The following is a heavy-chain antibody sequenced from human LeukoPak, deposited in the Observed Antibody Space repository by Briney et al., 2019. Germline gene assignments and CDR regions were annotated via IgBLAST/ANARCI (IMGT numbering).Heavy chain of an antibody. CDR1: GFTFGSYW. CDR2: IKQDGSEQ. J-gene: IGHJ3*02. Sequence: GGSLRLSCAASGFTFGSYWMSWVRQAPGKGLEWVANIKQDGSEQYYVDSVKGRFTISRDNAKNSLYLQMNNLRAEDTAVYYCARVRGVMGAFDIWGQGTMVTVSS. V-gene: IGHV3-7*01. D-gene: IGHD3-10*01. CDR3: ARVRGVMGAFDI.